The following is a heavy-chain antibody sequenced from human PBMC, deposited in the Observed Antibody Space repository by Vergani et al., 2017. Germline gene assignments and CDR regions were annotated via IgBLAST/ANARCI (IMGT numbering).Heavy chain of an antibody. D-gene: IGHD2-15*01. Sequence: QVQLVESGGGVVQPGRSLRLSCAASGFTLSTSTMHWVRQPPGKGLEWVAVIGNDGTKKFYADSVKGRFTISRDNAKTTLYLQMISLRDEDRGVYYCARISGGSAPYLHYWGQGTLVTVAS. V-gene: IGHV3-33*08. J-gene: IGHJ1*01. CDR3: ARISGGSAPYLHY. CDR1: GFTLSTST. CDR2: IGNDGTKK.